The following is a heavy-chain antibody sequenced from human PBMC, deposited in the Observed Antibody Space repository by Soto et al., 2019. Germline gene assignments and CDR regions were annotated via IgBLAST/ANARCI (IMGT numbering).Heavy chain of an antibody. Sequence: QAQLVQSGAEVKKPGASVKVSCQAGGYTFADYGISWVRQAPGQGLEWVGWIGPYNGNTNYAQNIQDRVTMTTDTSTHTAYMELSRLSSDDTALYYCARCYCTVGSCYTCWHFDLWGRGTLLTVSS. CDR3: ARCYCTVGSCYTCWHFDL. CDR2: IGPYNGNT. D-gene: IGHD2-15*01. J-gene: IGHJ2*01. CDR1: GYTFADYG. V-gene: IGHV1-18*01.